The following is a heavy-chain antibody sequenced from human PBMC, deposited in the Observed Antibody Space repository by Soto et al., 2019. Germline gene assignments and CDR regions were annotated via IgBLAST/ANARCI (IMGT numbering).Heavy chain of an antibody. D-gene: IGHD6-19*01. Sequence: QVQLQESGPGLVKPSQTLSLTCTVSGGSISSGGYFWSWIRQHPGKGLEWIGYIYHSGSTYYNPSLKSRVTIAVDTSNNQFSLKLSSVTAADTAVYYCAGYSGWYFELWGQGTLVTVSS. CDR2: IYHSGST. CDR1: GGSISSGGYF. CDR3: AGYSGWYFEL. V-gene: IGHV4-31*03. J-gene: IGHJ1*01.